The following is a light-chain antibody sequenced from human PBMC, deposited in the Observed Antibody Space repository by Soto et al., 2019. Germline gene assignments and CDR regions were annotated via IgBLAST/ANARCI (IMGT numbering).Light chain of an antibody. CDR3: QQSYIPAWT. J-gene: IGKJ1*01. V-gene: IGKV4-1*01. Sequence: DIVMTQSPDSLAVSLGERATINCKSSQSVLYSSNNKNYLAWYQQKPGQPPKLLIYWASTRESGVPDRFSGSGSGSDFTLTISSLQAEDVAVYYCQQSYIPAWTFGQGTKVETK. CDR1: QSVLYSSNNKNY. CDR2: WAS.